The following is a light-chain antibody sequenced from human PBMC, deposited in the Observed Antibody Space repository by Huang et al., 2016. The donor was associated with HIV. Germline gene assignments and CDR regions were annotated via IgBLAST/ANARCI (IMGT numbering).Light chain of an antibody. V-gene: IGKV1-39*01. CDR1: QRITSY. J-gene: IGKJ2*01. CDR2: AAS. Sequence: DIRLTQSPSSLSASVGDRVTITCRASQRITSYLNWYQQKPGKAPKLLIFAASNLHTGVPSRFSGSGSGTDFTLTISSLQPEDFVTYYCQQSYTTPRTFGQGTKLEIK. CDR3: QQSYTTPRT.